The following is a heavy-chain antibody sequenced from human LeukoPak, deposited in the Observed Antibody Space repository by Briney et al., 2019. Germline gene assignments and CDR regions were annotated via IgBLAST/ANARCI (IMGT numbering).Heavy chain of an antibody. CDR2: ITSDGTT. CDR1: GFTFTNAW. J-gene: IGHJ4*02. CDR3: AKDRWVYGSGRATDY. D-gene: IGHD3-10*01. Sequence: GGSLRLPCAASGFTFTNAWMSWVRQAPGKGLEWVSAITSDGTTYYADSVKGRFTVSRDNSKNTVYLQMNSLRAEDTAVYYCAKDRWVYGSGRATDYWGQGTLVTVSS. V-gene: IGHV3-66*02.